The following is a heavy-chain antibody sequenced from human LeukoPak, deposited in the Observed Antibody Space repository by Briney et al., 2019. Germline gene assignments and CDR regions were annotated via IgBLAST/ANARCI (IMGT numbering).Heavy chain of an antibody. J-gene: IGHJ6*03. Sequence: ASVKVSCKASGGTFRTFAISWVRQAPGQGLEWMGGIIPIFGIPDSAQKFQGKLTITADESTTTAYMELSSLRSDDAAIYYCGLSGNYYYYYMDVWGKGTTVTISS. V-gene: IGHV1-69*13. D-gene: IGHD6-25*01. CDR2: IIPIFGIP. CDR1: GGTFRTFA. CDR3: GLSGNYYYYYMDV.